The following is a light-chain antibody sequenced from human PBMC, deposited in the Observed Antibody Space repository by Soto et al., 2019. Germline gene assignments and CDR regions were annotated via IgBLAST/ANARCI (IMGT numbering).Light chain of an antibody. V-gene: IGKV3-20*01. CDR1: QSVSSSY. Sequence: EIVLTQSPGTLSLSPGERATLSCRASQSVSSSYLAWYQQKPGQAPRLLIYGASSRATGIPDRFSGSGSATDFTLTISRLQPEDCAVYSCQQYRRSPAFNGGTKEEMK. CDR3: QQYRRSPA. J-gene: IGKJ4*02. CDR2: GAS.